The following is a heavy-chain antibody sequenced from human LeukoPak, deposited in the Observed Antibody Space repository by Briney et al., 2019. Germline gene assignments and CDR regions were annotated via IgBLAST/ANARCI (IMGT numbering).Heavy chain of an antibody. J-gene: IGHJ4*02. V-gene: IGHV4-34*01. CDR1: GGSLSGYY. D-gene: IGHD3-9*01. CDR3: ARGANKKYILTGRVFRYFDY. Sequence: SETLSLTCAVYGGSLSGYYWSWIRQPPGKGLEWIGEINHSGSTNYNPSLKSRVTISVDTSKNQFSLKLSSVTAADTAVYYCARGANKKYILTGRVFRYFDYWGQGTLVTVSS. CDR2: INHSGST.